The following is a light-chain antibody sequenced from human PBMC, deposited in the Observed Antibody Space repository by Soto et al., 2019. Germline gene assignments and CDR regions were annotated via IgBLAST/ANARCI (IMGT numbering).Light chain of an antibody. CDR1: QSISRK. Sequence: IQLTQSPSSLSASVGDRVTITCRASQSISRKLNWYQQRPGKVPKLLIYDASSLQSGVPSRFSGSGSGTEFTLTISSLQPDDFATYYCQQYNSYSEAFGQGTKVDIK. CDR3: QQYNSYSEA. V-gene: IGKV1-5*01. CDR2: DAS. J-gene: IGKJ1*01.